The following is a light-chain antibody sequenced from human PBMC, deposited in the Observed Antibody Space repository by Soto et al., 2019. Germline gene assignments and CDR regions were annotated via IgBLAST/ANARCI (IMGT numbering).Light chain of an antibody. V-gene: IGKV3-15*01. J-gene: IGKJ4*01. CDR3: QQYNNWPLT. CDR1: HRVSSY. CDR2: GTS. Sequence: EIVMTQSPATLSVSPGERATLSCRASHRVSSYLAWYQQKPGQAPRLLIYGTSTRATGIPARFSGSGSGTEFTLTISSLQSEDFAVYYCQQYNNWPLTFGAETKVEIK.